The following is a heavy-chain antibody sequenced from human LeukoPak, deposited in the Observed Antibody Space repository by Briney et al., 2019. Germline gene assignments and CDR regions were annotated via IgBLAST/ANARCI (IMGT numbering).Heavy chain of an antibody. CDR3: AKYSSSWYASDY. Sequence: GRSLRLSCAASGFTFSSYGMHWVRQAPGKGLEWVAVISYDGSNKYYTDSVKGRFTISRDNSKNTLYLQMNSLRAEDTAVYYCAKYSSSWYASDYWGQGTPVTVSS. V-gene: IGHV3-30*18. J-gene: IGHJ4*02. D-gene: IGHD6-13*01. CDR2: ISYDGSNK. CDR1: GFTFSSYG.